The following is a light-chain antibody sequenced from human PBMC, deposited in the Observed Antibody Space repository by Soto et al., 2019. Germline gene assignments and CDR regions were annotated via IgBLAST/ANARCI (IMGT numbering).Light chain of an antibody. CDR2: GAS. CDR3: QQYSDSLWT. J-gene: IGKJ1*01. V-gene: IGKV3-20*01. CDR1: QSVSDNN. Sequence: EIVLTQSPGTLSLSPGERATLSCRASQSVSDNNLVWFQQKPGQAPRLLIYGASSRATGIPDRFSGSVSGTSFTLTISRVEPEDFGMYYCQQYSDSLWTFGQGTKVEVK.